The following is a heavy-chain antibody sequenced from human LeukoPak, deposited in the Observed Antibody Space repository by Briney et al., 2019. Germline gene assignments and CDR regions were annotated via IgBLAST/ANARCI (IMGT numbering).Heavy chain of an antibody. V-gene: IGHV3-30*18. CDR1: GFTFSSYG. CDR3: AKPPEVGATVGYFDY. J-gene: IGHJ4*02. CDR2: ISFDGSNQ. D-gene: IGHD1-26*01. Sequence: GGSLRLSCAAPGFTFSSYGMHWVRQAPGKGLQWVALISFDGSNQYYADSVKGRFTISRDNSKNTLYLQMSSLRADDTAVYYCAKPPEVGATVGYFDYWGQGTLATVSS.